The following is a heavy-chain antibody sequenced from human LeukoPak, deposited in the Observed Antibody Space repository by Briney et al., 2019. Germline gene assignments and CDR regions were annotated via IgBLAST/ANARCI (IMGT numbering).Heavy chain of an antibody. V-gene: IGHV5-51*01. CDR3: ARNWGFDY. D-gene: IGHD7-27*01. Sequence: RQXPGKGLEWMGIIYPGDSDTRYSPSFQGQVTISADKSISTAYLQWSSLKASDTAMYYCARNWGFDYWGQGTLVTVSS. J-gene: IGHJ4*02. CDR2: IYPGDSDT.